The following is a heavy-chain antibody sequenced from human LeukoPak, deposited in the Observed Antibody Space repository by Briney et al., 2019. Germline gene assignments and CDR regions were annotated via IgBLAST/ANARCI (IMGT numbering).Heavy chain of an antibody. J-gene: IGHJ4*02. CDR1: GGSISSSSYY. V-gene: IGHV4-39*07. CDR3: ARETRYSSYDY. Sequence: SETLSLTCTVSGGSISSSSYYWGWIRQPPGKGLEWIGSIYYSGSTYYNPSLKSRVTISVDTSKNQFSLKLSSVTAADTAVYYCARETRYSSYDYWGQGTLVTVSS. D-gene: IGHD5-18*01. CDR2: IYYSGST.